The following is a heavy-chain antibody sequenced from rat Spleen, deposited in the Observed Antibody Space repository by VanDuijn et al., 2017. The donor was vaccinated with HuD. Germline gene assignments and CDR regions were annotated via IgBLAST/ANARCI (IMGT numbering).Heavy chain of an antibody. D-gene: IGHD4-4*01. CDR1: GFTFSDYY. V-gene: IGHV5-29*01. J-gene: IGHJ1*01. CDR3: TRRGYLSDWYFDF. Sequence: EVQLVESGGGLVQPGRSLKLSCAASGFTFSDYYMFWVRQAPTNQLEWLVTIRFDGSTTYYRDSVKGRFTISRDNARNTLNLHMDSLRSEDTAIYYCTRRGYLSDWYFDFWGPGTMVTVSS. CDR2: IRFDGSTT.